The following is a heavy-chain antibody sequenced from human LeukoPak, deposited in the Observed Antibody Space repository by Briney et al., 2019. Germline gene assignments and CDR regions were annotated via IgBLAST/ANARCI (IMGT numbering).Heavy chain of an antibody. J-gene: IGHJ3*02. D-gene: IGHD3-22*01. CDR2: ISGSGGST. CDR1: GFTFSTFA. V-gene: IGHV3-23*01. Sequence: GGSLRLSCAASGFTFSTFAISWVRQAPGKGLEWVSTISGSGGSTYYADSVKGRFTISRDNSKNTLYLQMNSLRAEDTAVYYCAKGFVTDSSGYYAVFAFDIWGQRTMVTVSS. CDR3: AKGFVTDSSGYYAVFAFDI.